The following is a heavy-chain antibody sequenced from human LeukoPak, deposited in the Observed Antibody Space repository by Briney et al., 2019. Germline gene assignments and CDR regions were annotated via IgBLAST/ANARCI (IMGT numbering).Heavy chain of an antibody. CDR1: GCTFSSYG. Sequence: PGRSLRLSCAASGCTFSSYGMHWVRQAPGKGLEWVAVIWYGGSNKYYADSVKGRFTISRDNSKNTLYLQMNSLRAEDTAVYYCARARSLGYYFDYWGQGTLVTVSS. J-gene: IGHJ4*02. CDR3: ARARSLGYYFDY. D-gene: IGHD3-16*01. CDR2: IWYGGSNK. V-gene: IGHV3-33*01.